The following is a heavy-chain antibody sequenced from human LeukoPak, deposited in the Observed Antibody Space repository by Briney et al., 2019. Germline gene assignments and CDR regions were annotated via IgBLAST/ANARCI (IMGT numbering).Heavy chain of an antibody. V-gene: IGHV1-69*04. CDR1: GGTFSSYA. CDR3: ARGEYCSSTSCYWGDGYYFDY. J-gene: IGHJ4*02. Sequence: GASVKVSCKASGGTFSSYAISWVRQAPGQGLEWMGRIIPILGIANYAQKFQGRVTITADKSTSTAYMELSSLRSEDTAVYYCARGEYCSSTSCYWGDGYYFDYWGQGTLVTVSS. D-gene: IGHD2-2*01. CDR2: IIPILGIA.